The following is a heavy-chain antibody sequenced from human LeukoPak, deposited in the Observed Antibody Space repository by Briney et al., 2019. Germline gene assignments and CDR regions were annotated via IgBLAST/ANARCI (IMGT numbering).Heavy chain of an antibody. J-gene: IGHJ4*02. V-gene: IGHV2-5*02. CDR2: IYWDDDK. D-gene: IGHD1-14*01. CDR1: GFSLTTTGVG. CDR3: AHRRSGYNWNHGDFDY. Sequence: SGPTLVKPTQALALTCTFSGFSLTTTGVGVGWIRQSPGKALEWLALIYWDDDKRYNPSLKNRLTIMKDTSRNQVVPTLTNVDPVDTATYYCAHRRSGYNWNHGDFDYWGQGTLVTVSS.